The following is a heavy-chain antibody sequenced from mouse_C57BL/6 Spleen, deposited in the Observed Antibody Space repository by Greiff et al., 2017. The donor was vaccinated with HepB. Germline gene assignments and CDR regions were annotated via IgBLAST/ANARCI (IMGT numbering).Heavy chain of an antibody. J-gene: IGHJ2*01. CDR1: GYTFTSYG. D-gene: IGHD1-1*01. CDR3: ARSYYGSEGEDDFDD. V-gene: IGHV1-81*01. Sequence: QVQLQQSGAELARPGASVKLSCKASGYTFTSYGISWVKQRTGQGLEWIGEIYPRSGNTYYNEKFKGKATLTADKSSSTAYMELRSLTSEDSAVYFCARSYYGSEGEDDFDDWGQGTTLTVSS. CDR2: IYPRSGNT.